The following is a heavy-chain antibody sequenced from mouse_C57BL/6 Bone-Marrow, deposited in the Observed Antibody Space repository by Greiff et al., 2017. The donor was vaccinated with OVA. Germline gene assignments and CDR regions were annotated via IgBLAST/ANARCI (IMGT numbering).Heavy chain of an antibody. CDR1: GYTFTDYE. V-gene: IGHV1-15*01. J-gene: IGHJ2*01. D-gene: IGHD1-1*01. CDR2: IDPETGGT. Sequence: QVQLQQSGAELVRPGASVTLSCKASGYTFTDYEMHWVKQTPVHGLEWIGAIDPETGGTAYNQKFKGKAILTADKSSSTAYMELRSLTSEDSAVYYCTRHGITTVGYYFDYWGKGTTLTVSS. CDR3: TRHGITTVGYYFDY.